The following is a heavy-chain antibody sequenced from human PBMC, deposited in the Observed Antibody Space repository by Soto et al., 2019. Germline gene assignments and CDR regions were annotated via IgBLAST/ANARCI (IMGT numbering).Heavy chain of an antibody. CDR2: ISSSGSTI. D-gene: IGHD3-22*01. CDR1: GFTFSIYE. CDR3: SRDRRYYLDAFDN. Sequence: PGGALRLSCAASGFTFSIYEMKSVRRAPGKGREWVSYISSSGSTIYYADSVKGRFTISRDNAKNSLYLQMNSLRAEDTAVYYCSRDRRYYLDAFDNWGQGTMVTVSS. J-gene: IGHJ3*02. V-gene: IGHV3-48*03.